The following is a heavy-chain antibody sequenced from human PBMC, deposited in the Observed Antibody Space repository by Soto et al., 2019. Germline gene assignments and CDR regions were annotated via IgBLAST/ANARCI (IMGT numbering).Heavy chain of an antibody. V-gene: IGHV3-7*01. CDR3: ARHSSGYYYHYDAFDI. CDR1: GFTFSSYW. J-gene: IGHJ3*02. D-gene: IGHD3-22*01. Sequence: EVQLVESGGGLVKPGGSLRLSCAASGFTFSSYWMSWVRQAPGKGLEWVANIKQDGSEKYYVDSVKGRFTISRDNAKNSLYLQMNSLRAEDTAVYYCARHSSGYYYHYDAFDIWGQGTMVTVSS. CDR2: IKQDGSEK.